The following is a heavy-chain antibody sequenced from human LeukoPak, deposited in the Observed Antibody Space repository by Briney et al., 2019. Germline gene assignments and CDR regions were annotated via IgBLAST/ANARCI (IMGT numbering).Heavy chain of an antibody. CDR3: ARPGIAAAETPFLDV. J-gene: IGHJ6*04. Sequence: PSETLSLTCTVSGGSISSSSYYRGWIRQPPGKGLEWIGSIYYSGSTYYNPSIKSRVTISVDTYKNQFSQKLSSVTAADTAVYYCARPGIAAAETPFLDVWGKGTTVTVSS. D-gene: IGHD6-13*01. CDR1: GGSISSSSYY. CDR2: IYYSGST. V-gene: IGHV4-39*01.